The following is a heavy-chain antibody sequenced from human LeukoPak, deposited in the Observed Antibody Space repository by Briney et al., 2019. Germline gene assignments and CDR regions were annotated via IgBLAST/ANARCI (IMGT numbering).Heavy chain of an antibody. D-gene: IGHD3-10*01. CDR1: GGSFSSYY. Sequence: SETLSLTCAVYGGSFSSYYWSWIRQPPGKGLEWIGEINHSGSTNYNPSLKSRVTISVDTSKNQFSPKLSSVTAADTAVYYCARGRGYYYGSGSENWFDPWGQGTLVTVSS. V-gene: IGHV4-34*01. CDR2: INHSGST. J-gene: IGHJ5*02. CDR3: ARGRGYYYGSGSENWFDP.